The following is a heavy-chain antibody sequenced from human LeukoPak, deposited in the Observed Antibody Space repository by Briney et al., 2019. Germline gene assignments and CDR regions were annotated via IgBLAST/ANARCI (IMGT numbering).Heavy chain of an antibody. V-gene: IGHV3-74*01. CDR1: GFTFSSYS. CDR2: IYVDGRTT. Sequence: GGSLRLSCAASGFTFSSYSMNWVRQAPGKGLVWVSRIYVDGRTTNYADSVKGRFTISRDNAKNTVYLEMNSLSVEDTATYYCIRDFRSADLWGQGTLVTVTS. CDR3: IRDFRSADL. J-gene: IGHJ5*02.